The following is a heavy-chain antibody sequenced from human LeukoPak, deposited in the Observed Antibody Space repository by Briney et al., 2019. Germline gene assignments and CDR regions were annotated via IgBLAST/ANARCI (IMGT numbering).Heavy chain of an antibody. V-gene: IGHV3-74*01. CDR1: GFTFSSYS. CDR2: IYVDGRTT. Sequence: GGSLRLSCAASGFTFSSYSMNWVRQAPGKGLVWVSRIYVDGRTTNYADSVKGRFTISRDNAKNTVYLEMNSLSVEDTATYYCIRDFRSADLWGQGTLVTVTS. CDR3: IRDFRSADL. J-gene: IGHJ5*02.